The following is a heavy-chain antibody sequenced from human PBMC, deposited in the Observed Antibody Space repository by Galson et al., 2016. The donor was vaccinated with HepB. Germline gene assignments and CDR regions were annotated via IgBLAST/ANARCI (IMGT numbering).Heavy chain of an antibody. CDR1: GFTFSHYT. CDR2: ISISINFI. V-gene: IGHV3-21*01. J-gene: IGHJ4*02. CDR3: AKDSLLYD. D-gene: IGHD3-16*01. Sequence: SLRLSCAASGFTFSHYTMHWVRQPPGKGLEWVSSISISINFIHYADSVKGRFTISRDNAKNSLFLQMNSLRAEDTAIYYCAKDSLLYDWGQGILVTVSS.